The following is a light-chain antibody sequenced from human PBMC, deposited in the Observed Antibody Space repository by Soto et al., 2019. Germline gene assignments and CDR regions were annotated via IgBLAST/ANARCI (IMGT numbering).Light chain of an antibody. CDR3: YSWNSNSDTHYV. J-gene: IGLJ1*01. CDR1: SSDIGASNY. Sequence: QSALTQPASVSGSPGQSITISCTGTSSDIGASNYVSWYQPHPGQAPKLMISDVNNRPSGISDRFSGSKSGNTASLTISGLQAEDEAEYYCYSWNSNSDTHYVFGTGTKLTVL. V-gene: IGLV2-14*03. CDR2: DVN.